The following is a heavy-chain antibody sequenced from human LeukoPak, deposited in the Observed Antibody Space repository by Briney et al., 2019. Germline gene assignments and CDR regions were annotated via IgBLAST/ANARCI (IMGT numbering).Heavy chain of an antibody. J-gene: IGHJ6*02. D-gene: IGHD6-13*01. CDR3: ARVSLKQQLVEIYYYGMDV. Sequence: ASVKVSCKASGYTFTSYGISWVRQAPGQGLEWMGWISAYNGNTNYAQKLQGRVTMTTDTSTSTAYMELRSLRSDDTAVYYCARVSLKQQLVEIYYYGMDVWGQGTTVTVSS. V-gene: IGHV1-18*01. CDR2: ISAYNGNT. CDR1: GYTFTSYG.